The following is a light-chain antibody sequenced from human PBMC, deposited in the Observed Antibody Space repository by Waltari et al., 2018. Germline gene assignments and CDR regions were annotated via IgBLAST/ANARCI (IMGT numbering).Light chain of an antibody. J-gene: IGKJ1*01. CDR3: QQTYSFPWT. CDR2: GAS. CDR1: QTIRNY. V-gene: IGKV1-39*01. Sequence: DIQITQSPSSLSASVGDIVTITCRASQTIRNYLSWYQQKPGKAPNLLIYGASTLQGGVPSRFSGSGSGTDFTLTISSLQPEDFATYHCQQTYSFPWTFGQGTKVEIK.